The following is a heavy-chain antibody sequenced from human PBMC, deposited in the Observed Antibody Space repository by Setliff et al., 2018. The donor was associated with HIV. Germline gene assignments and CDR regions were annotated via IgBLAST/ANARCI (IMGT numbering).Heavy chain of an antibody. Sequence: SVKVSCKASGGTFSSYAISWVRQAPGQGLEWMGGIIPIFGTTKYAQKFQGRVTITTDESTSTAYMELSSLGSEDTAVYYCARAPRDGNNYGYQPYYFDYWGQGTLVTVSS. CDR1: GGTFSSYA. CDR3: ARAPRDGNNYGYQPYYFDY. D-gene: IGHD4-17*01. V-gene: IGHV1-69*05. J-gene: IGHJ4*02. CDR2: IIPIFGTT.